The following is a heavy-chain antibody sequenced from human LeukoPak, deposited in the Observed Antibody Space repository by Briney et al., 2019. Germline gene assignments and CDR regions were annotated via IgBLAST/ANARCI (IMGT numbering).Heavy chain of an antibody. CDR1: GGSISSSSYY. D-gene: IGHD2-15*01. CDR2: IYHSGST. J-gene: IGHJ4*02. Sequence: PSETLSLTCTVSGGSISSSSYYWGWIRQPPGKGLEWTGSIYHSGSTYYNPSLKSRVTISVDTSKNQFSLKLSSVTAADTAVYYCAREVLGYCSGGSCYGDIRFDYWGQGTLVTVSS. V-gene: IGHV4-39*07. CDR3: AREVLGYCSGGSCYGDIRFDY.